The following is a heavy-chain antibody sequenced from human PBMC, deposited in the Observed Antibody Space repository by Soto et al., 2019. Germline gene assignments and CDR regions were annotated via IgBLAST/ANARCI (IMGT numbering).Heavy chain of an antibody. Sequence: ASVKVSCKASGYSFTDYHIHWVRQAPGQGLEWLGRINPRSGGTSTAQKFQGWVTMTTDTSISTASMELTRLTSDDTAIYYCARGDSTDCSNGVCSFFYNHDMDVWGQGTTVTVSS. J-gene: IGHJ6*02. CDR3: ARGDSTDCSNGVCSFFYNHDMDV. CDR2: INPRSGGT. D-gene: IGHD2-8*01. V-gene: IGHV1-2*04. CDR1: GYSFTDYH.